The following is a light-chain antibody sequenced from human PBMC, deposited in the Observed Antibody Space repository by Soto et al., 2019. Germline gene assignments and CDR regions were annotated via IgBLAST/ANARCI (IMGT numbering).Light chain of an antibody. CDR1: QGITSY. CDR2: AAS. J-gene: IGKJ4*01. CDR3: HQLNSYPLT. Sequence: IQLTQSPSSLSASVGDRVTITCRASQGITSYLAWYQQKPGKAPKLLLYAASTLQSGVPSRFSGSGSGTDFTLTISSLQPEDSATYFCHQLNSYPLTFGGGTKVDIK. V-gene: IGKV1-9*01.